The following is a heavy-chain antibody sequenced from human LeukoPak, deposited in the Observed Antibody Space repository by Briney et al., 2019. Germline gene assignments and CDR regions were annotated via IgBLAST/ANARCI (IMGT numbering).Heavy chain of an antibody. D-gene: IGHD5-24*01. J-gene: IGHJ5*02. Sequence: SVKVSCKASGGTFSSYTISWVRQAPGQGLEWMGGIIPIFGTANYAQKFQGRVTITTDESTSTAYKELSSLRSEDTAVYYCASLRSSRDGYNPPTWGQGTLVTVSS. CDR2: IIPIFGTA. V-gene: IGHV1-69*05. CDR1: GGTFSSYT. CDR3: ASLRSSRDGYNPPT.